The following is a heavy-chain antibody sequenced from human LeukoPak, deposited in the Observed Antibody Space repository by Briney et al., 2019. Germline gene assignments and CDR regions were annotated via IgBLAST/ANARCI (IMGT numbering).Heavy chain of an antibody. Sequence: GGSLRLSCAASGFTFSSYGMHWVRQAPGKGLEWVAFIRYDGSNKYYADSVKGRFTISRDNSKNTLYLQMNSLRAEDTAVYYCAKDRWFGRIDYWGQGTLVTVSS. CDR3: AKDRWFGRIDY. J-gene: IGHJ4*02. CDR1: GFTFSSYG. CDR2: IRYDGSNK. V-gene: IGHV3-30*02. D-gene: IGHD3-10*01.